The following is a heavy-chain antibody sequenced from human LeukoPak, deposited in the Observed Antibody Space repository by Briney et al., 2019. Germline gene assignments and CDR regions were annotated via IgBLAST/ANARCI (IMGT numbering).Heavy chain of an antibody. CDR2: IIPIFGTA. J-gene: IGHJ3*02. CDR3: ARPRVYSSSWDAFDI. D-gene: IGHD6-13*01. CDR1: GGTFSSYA. V-gene: IGHV1-69*05. Sequence: SVKVSCKASGGTFSSYAISWVRQAPGQGLEWMGGIIPIFGTANYAQKFQGRVTITTDESTSTAYMELSSLRSEDTAVYYCARPRVYSSSWDAFDIWGQGTMVTVSS.